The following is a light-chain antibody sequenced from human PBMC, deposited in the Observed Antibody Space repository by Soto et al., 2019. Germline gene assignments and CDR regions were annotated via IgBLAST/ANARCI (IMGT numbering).Light chain of an antibody. J-gene: IGKJ3*01. CDR3: QFYDSDSRFTFGTGRFT. Sequence: DIQMTQSPSSLSASIGDTVTITCRASQDIANYSAWYQQRPGKAPKLLIYAASTLESGVPSRFRGGGSGTDFCLSISGLQPEDVASYYCQFYDSDSRFTFGTGRFTFGPGTKVDIK. CDR2: AAS. V-gene: IGKV1-27*01. CDR1: QDIANY.